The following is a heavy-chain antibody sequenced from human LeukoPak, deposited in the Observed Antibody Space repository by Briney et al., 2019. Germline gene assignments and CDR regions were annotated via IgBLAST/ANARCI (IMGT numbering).Heavy chain of an antibody. CDR3: ARQGYSSGWYSSSPYYYYGMDV. D-gene: IGHD6-19*01. CDR2: IYTSGST. V-gene: IGHV4-4*07. Sequence: SETLSLTCTVSGGSISSYYWSWIRQPAGKGLEWIGRIYTSGSTNYNPSFKSRVTISVDTSKNQFSLKLSSVTAADTAVYYCARQGYSSGWYSSSPYYYYGMDVWGQGTTVTVSS. J-gene: IGHJ6*02. CDR1: GGSISSYY.